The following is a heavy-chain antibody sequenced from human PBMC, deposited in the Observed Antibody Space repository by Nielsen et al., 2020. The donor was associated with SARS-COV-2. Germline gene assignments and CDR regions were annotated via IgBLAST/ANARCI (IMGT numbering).Heavy chain of an antibody. V-gene: IGHV4-4*02. CDR2: IYHSGST. CDR3: ARDRESDFGVGNMDV. Sequence: SETLSLTCAVSGGSISSSNWWSWVRQPPGKGLEWIGEIYHSGSTNYNPSLKSRVTISVDKSKNQFSLKLSSVTAADTAVYYCARDRESDFGVGNMDVWGKGTTVTVSS. CDR1: GGSISSSNW. J-gene: IGHJ6*03. D-gene: IGHD3-3*01.